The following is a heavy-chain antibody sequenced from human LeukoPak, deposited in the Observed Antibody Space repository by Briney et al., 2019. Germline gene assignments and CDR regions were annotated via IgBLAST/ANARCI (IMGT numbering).Heavy chain of an antibody. V-gene: IGHV1-69-2*01. D-gene: IGHD4/OR15-4a*01. CDR2: VDPEDGET. J-gene: IGHJ5*02. CDR1: GYPFTASY. CDR3: AMVLGSDRTYH. Sequence: ASVTLSCKASGYPFTASYLNWVKQAPGKGLRWLGRVDPEDGETLYAENFQGRVTITADTSTDTAYLELSRLVSEDTAVYYCAMVLGSDRTYHWGQGVLVTVSS.